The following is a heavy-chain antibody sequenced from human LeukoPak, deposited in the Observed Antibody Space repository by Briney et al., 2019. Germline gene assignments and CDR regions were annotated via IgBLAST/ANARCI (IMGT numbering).Heavy chain of an antibody. V-gene: IGHV3-30*02. Sequence: GGSLRLSCAASGFTFSNYGMHWVRQAPGKGLEWVAFIRYDGSNKYHADSVKGRFTISRDNSKNTPYLRMNSLRADDTAVYYCARGLDNWNVYIFDNWGLGTLVTVSS. J-gene: IGHJ4*02. CDR2: IRYDGSNK. D-gene: IGHD1-20*01. CDR3: ARGLDNWNVYIFDN. CDR1: GFTFSNYG.